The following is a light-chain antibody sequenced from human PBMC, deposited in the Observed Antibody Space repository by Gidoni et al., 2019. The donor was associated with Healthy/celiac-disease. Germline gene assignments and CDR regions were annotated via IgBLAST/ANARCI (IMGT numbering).Light chain of an antibody. J-gene: IGLJ2*01. Sequence: QSVLTQPPSVSGAPGQRVTISCTWSSSNIGAGYDVHWYHQLPGTAPKLLIYCNSNRPSGVPDRFSGSKSGTSASLAITGLQAEDEADYYCQSYDSSLSVVVFGGGTKLTVL. CDR3: QSYDSSLSVVV. CDR2: CNS. CDR1: SSNIGAGYD. V-gene: IGLV1-40*01.